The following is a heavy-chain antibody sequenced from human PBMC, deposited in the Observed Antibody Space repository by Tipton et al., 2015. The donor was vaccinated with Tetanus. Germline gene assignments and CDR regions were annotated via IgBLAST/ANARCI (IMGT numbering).Heavy chain of an antibody. CDR3: ARGSRYYLDS. Sequence: LRLSCTVSGGSISCGGFYWTWIRQHPGKGLEWIGYILYTGSTYNTPSLKSRVTISVDTSKNQFSLKLTSVTAADTAVYYCARGSRYYLDSWGQGTLVTVSS. CDR1: GGSISCGGFY. J-gene: IGHJ4*02. CDR2: ILYTGST. V-gene: IGHV4-31*03.